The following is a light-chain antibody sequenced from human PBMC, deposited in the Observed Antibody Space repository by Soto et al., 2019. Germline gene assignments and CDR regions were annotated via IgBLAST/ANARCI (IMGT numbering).Light chain of an antibody. J-gene: IGKJ1*01. V-gene: IGKV3-15*01. CDR1: QSVSYN. CDR3: QQYSQWPPWT. CDR2: GAS. Sequence: EIVMTQSPATLSVSPGERATLSCRASQSVSYNLAWYQQKPGQAPRLLMYGASTRATGIPARFSGSGSGTEFTLTISSLQSVDFALYYCQQYSQWPPWTFGQGTKVEIK.